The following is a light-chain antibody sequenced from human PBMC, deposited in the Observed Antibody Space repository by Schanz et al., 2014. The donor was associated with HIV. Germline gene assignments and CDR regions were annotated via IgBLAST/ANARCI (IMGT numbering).Light chain of an antibody. Sequence: QSVLTQPPSVSAAPGQKVTISCSGSSSNIGNNYVSWYQQLPGTAPKLLIYDNNRRPSGIPDRFSGSKSGTSATLGITGLQTGDEADYYCGAWDNSLSGHHYVFGTGTKLTVL. V-gene: IGLV1-51*01. CDR3: GAWDNSLSGHHYV. CDR2: DNN. J-gene: IGLJ1*01. CDR1: SSNIGNNY.